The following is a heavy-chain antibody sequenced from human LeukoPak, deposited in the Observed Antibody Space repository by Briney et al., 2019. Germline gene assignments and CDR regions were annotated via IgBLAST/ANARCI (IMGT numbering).Heavy chain of an antibody. CDR3: ARHPDYYGSGSYYPLFDY. Sequence: GESLKISCKGSGYSFTSYWIGWVRQMPGKGLEWMGIIYPGDSDTRYSPSFQGQVTISADKSISTAYLQWSSLKASDTAMYYCARHPDYYGSGSYYPLFDYCGQGTLVTVSS. D-gene: IGHD3-10*01. CDR2: IYPGDSDT. V-gene: IGHV5-51*01. CDR1: GYSFTSYW. J-gene: IGHJ4*02.